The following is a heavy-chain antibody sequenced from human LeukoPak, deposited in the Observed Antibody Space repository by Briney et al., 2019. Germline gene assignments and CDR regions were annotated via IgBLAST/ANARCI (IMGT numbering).Heavy chain of an antibody. CDR2: IHHTGSF. D-gene: IGHD3-16*01. Sequence: SETLSPTCTIFGASTSDYYWSWVRHPPGKGLEWIGYIHHTGSFDYNPSLNSRATISLDTSKNQFSLKLTSVTAADTAVYYCTRGHWALDCWGQGPLVTVSS. CDR3: TRGHWALDC. CDR1: GASTSDYY. J-gene: IGHJ4*02. V-gene: IGHV4-59*01.